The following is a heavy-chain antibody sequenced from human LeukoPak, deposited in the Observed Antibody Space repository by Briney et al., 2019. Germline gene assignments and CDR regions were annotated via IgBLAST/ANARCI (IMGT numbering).Heavy chain of an antibody. J-gene: IGHJ4*02. CDR1: GGSISSGGYY. CDR2: IYHSGST. V-gene: IGHV4-30-2*01. CDR3: ARRYAGATFDY. D-gene: IGHD1-26*01. Sequence: SETLSLTCTVSGGSISSGGYYWSWIRQPPGKGLEWIGYIYHSGSTNYNPSLKSRVTISVDKSKNQFSLKLTSVTAADTAVYYCARRYAGATFDYWGQGTLVTVSS.